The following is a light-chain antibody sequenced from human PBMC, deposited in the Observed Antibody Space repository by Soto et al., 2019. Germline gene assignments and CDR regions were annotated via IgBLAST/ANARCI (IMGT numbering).Light chain of an antibody. CDR3: QQYYSYPPMYT. Sequence: AIRMTQSPSSLSASTGDRVTITCRASQGISSYLAWYQQKPGKAPKLLIYAASTLQSGVPSRFSGSGSGTDFTLTISCLQSEDFATYYCQQYYSYPPMYTFGQGTKLESK. CDR2: AAS. CDR1: QGISSY. V-gene: IGKV1-8*01. J-gene: IGKJ2*01.